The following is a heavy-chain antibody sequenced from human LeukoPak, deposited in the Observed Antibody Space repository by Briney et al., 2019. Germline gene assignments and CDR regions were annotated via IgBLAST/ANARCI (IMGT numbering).Heavy chain of an antibody. J-gene: IGHJ4*02. CDR2: IYYSGST. V-gene: IGHV4-59*01. CDR1: GGSISSYY. CDR3: ASGHYDILTGYSAYYFDY. D-gene: IGHD3-9*01. Sequence: SETLSLTCTVSGGSISSYYWSWIRQPPGKGLEWIGYIYYSGSTNCNPSLKSRVTISVDTSKNQFSLKLSSVTAADTAVYYCASGHYDILTGYSAYYFDYWGQGTLVTVSS.